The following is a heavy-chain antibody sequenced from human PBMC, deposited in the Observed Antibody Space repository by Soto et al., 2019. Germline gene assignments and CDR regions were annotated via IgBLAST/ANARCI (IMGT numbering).Heavy chain of an antibody. D-gene: IGHD3-22*01. J-gene: IGHJ6*02. CDR2: ISYDGSNK. V-gene: IGHV3-30*18. Sequence: GGSLILSCAASGFTFSSYGMHWVRQAPGKGLEWVAVISYDGSNKYYADSVKGRFTISRDNSKNTLYLQMNSLRAEDTAVYYCAKEQISSGYYRDPYYYYYGMDVWGQGTTVTVSS. CDR3: AKEQISSGYYRDPYYYYYGMDV. CDR1: GFTFSSYG.